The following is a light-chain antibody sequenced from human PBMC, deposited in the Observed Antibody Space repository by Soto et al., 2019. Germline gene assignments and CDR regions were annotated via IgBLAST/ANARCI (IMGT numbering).Light chain of an antibody. Sequence: DIQMTQSPSTLSASVGDRVTITCRASQSISSWLSWYQHKPGKAPNLLIYKASSLESGVPSRFSGSGSGTEFTLTISSLQPDDFATYYCQQYNSSPWTSGQGTKVDIK. CDR2: KAS. V-gene: IGKV1-5*03. CDR3: QQYNSSPWT. J-gene: IGKJ1*01. CDR1: QSISSW.